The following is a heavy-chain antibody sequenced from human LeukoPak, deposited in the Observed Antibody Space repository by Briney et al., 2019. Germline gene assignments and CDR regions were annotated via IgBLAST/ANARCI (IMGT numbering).Heavy chain of an antibody. CDR1: GLTFSSYE. J-gene: IGHJ4*02. Sequence: PGGSLRLSCAASGLTFSSYEMNWVRQAPGKGLEWVSYISSSGSTIYYADSVKGRFTISRDNAKNSLYLQMNSLRAEDTAVYYCARADYDFWSYYFDYWGQGTLVTVSS. D-gene: IGHD3-3*01. CDR3: ARADYDFWSYYFDY. CDR2: ISSSGSTI. V-gene: IGHV3-48*03.